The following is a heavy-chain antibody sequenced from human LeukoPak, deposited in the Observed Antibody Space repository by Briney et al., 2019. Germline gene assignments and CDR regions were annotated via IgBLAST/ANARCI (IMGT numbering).Heavy chain of an antibody. CDR1: GYTFTGYY. CDR3: ARDQRLWFGELFPTVYGMDV. J-gene: IGHJ6*04. CDR2: INPNSGGT. V-gene: IGHV1-2*04. D-gene: IGHD3-10*01. Sequence: ASVKVSCKASGYTFTGYYMHWVRQAPGRGLEWMGWINPNSGGTNYARKFQGWVTMTRDTSISTAYMELSRLRSDDTAVYYCARDQRLWFGELFPTVYGMDVWGKGTTVTVSS.